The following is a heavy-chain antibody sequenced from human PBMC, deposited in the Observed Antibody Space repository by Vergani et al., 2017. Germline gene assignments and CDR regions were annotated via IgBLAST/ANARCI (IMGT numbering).Heavy chain of an antibody. CDR1: GFTFSSYW. Sequence: EVQLVESGGGLVQPGGSLRLSCAASGFTFSSYWMHWVRQAPGTGLVWVSRINSDGSSTSYADSVKGRFTISRENAKTTLYLQMNSLRAEDTAVYYCARWVQSGYYTGDYYYYGMDVWGQGTTVTVSS. J-gene: IGHJ6*02. D-gene: IGHD3-3*01. CDR2: INSDGSST. V-gene: IGHV3-74*01. CDR3: ARWVQSGYYTGDYYYYGMDV.